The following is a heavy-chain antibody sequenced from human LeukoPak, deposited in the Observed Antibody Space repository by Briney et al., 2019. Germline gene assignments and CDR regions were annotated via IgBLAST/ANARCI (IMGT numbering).Heavy chain of an antibody. CDR2: ISAYNGNT. CDR1: GYTFTSYG. V-gene: IGHV1-18*01. D-gene: IGHD6-19*01. J-gene: IGHJ5*02. Sequence: ASVKVSCKASGYTFTSYGISWVRQAPGQGLEWMGWISAYNGNTNNAQKLQGRVTMTTDTSTSTAYMELRSLRSDDTAVYYCARDLVPHKSNRAVAGTRNGPWFDPWGQGTLVTVSS. CDR3: ARDLVPHKSNRAVAGTRNGPWFDP.